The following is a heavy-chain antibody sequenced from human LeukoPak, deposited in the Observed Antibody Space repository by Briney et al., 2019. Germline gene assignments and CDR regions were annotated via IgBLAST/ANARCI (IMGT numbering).Heavy chain of an antibody. CDR3: AKGRQLYLWEDAFDI. Sequence: GGSLRLSCAASGLRFSFYAMSWVRQAPGKGLHWVSTISGNGDTTYYADSVKGRFTISRDNSNNTLYLQMNSLRPEDTALYYCAKGRQLYLWEDAFDIWGQGTMVTVSS. D-gene: IGHD6-6*01. J-gene: IGHJ3*02. V-gene: IGHV3-23*01. CDR1: GLRFSFYA. CDR2: ISGNGDTT.